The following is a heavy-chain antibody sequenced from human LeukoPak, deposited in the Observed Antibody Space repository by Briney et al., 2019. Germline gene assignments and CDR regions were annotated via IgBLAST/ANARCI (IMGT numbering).Heavy chain of an antibody. CDR3: ARDGYYYGSGSYYNNWFDP. Sequence: SETLSLTCAVSGYSISSGYYWGWIRQPPGKGLEWIGSIYHSGSTYYNPSLKSRVTISVDTSKNQFSLKLSSVTAADTAVYYCARDGYYYGSGSYYNNWFDPWGQGTLVTVSS. CDR2: IYHSGST. CDR1: GYSISSGYY. V-gene: IGHV4-38-2*02. D-gene: IGHD3-10*01. J-gene: IGHJ5*02.